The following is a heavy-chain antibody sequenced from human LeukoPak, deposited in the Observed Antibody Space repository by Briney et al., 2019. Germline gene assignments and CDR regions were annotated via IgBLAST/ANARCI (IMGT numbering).Heavy chain of an antibody. V-gene: IGHV1-2*02. CDR3: ARGATGTTEVDP. J-gene: IGHJ5*02. CDR1: GYTFTGYY. CDR2: INPNSDNT. Sequence: ASVKVSCKPSGYTFTGYYMHWMRQAPGQGLEWMGWINPNSDNTNYAQKFQGRVTMTRDTSISTAYMELTRLRSDDTAVYYCARGATGTTEVDPWGQGTMVTVSS. D-gene: IGHD1-7*01.